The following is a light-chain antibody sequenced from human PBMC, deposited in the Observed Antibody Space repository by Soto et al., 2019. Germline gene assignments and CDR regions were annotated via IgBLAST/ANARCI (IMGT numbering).Light chain of an antibody. CDR2: KAS. Sequence: DIQMTQSPSTLSASVGDTVTITCRASQSIRSWLAWYQQKPGKAPQLLIYKASTVESGVPSRFSGSGSGTDFTLTISRLQSDDFASYYCQQYSLYWTFGQGTKVEVK. J-gene: IGKJ1*01. CDR1: QSIRSW. CDR3: QQYSLYWT. V-gene: IGKV1-5*03.